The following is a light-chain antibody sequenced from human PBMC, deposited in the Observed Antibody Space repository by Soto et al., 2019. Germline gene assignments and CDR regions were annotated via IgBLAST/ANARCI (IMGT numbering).Light chain of an antibody. Sequence: ENVLTQSPGTLSLSTGERATLSCRTSQSVSSRYLAWYQQKPGQAPRLLIYGASTRATGIPDRFSGSGSGTDFTLIISRLEPEDSAIYYCQQYGSLTFGGGTKVEI. V-gene: IGKV3-20*01. CDR2: GAS. J-gene: IGKJ4*01. CDR3: QQYGSLT. CDR1: QSVSSRY.